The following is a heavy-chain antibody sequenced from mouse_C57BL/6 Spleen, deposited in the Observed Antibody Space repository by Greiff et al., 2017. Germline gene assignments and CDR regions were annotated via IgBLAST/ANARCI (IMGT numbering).Heavy chain of an antibody. CDR3: ARSFDGYYVFFAY. CDR2: ISDGGSYT. D-gene: IGHD2-3*01. Sequence: EVKVEESGGGLVKPGGSLKLSCAASGFTFSSYAMSWVRQTPEKRLEWVATISDGGSYTYYPDNVKGRFTISRDNAKNNLYLQMSHLKSEDTAMYYCARSFDGYYVFFAYWGQGTLVTVSA. V-gene: IGHV5-4*03. J-gene: IGHJ3*01. CDR1: GFTFSSYA.